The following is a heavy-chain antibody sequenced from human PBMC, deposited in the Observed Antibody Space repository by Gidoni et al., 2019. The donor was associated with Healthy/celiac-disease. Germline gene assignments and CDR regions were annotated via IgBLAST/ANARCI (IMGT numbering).Heavy chain of an antibody. D-gene: IGHD3-16*01. J-gene: IGHJ5*02. CDR2: ISSSSSYI. CDR3: ARDKAHTFGGVSFDP. Sequence: EVQLVESGGGLVKPGGSLRLSCAASGFTFSSYSMNGVREAPGKGLGWVSSISSSSSYIYSADSVKGLFTISRDNAKTSLYLKMNRLRAEDTAVYYGARDKAHTFGGVSFDPWGQGTLVTVSS. CDR1: GFTFSSYS. V-gene: IGHV3-21*01.